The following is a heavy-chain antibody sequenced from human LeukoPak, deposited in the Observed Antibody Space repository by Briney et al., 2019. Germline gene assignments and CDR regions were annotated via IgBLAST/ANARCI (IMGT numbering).Heavy chain of an antibody. Sequence: SETLSLTCSVSGDSITSGSYFWSWVRQPAGKGLEWIGRIQASGRTSYNPSLKSRVTISMDTSKNQFSLKLSFVTAADTALYYCARGLSSAWEVQDYWGQGTLVTVSS. D-gene: IGHD6-6*01. CDR3: ARGLSSAWEVQDY. V-gene: IGHV4-61*02. CDR1: GDSITSGSYF. CDR2: IQASGRT. J-gene: IGHJ4*02.